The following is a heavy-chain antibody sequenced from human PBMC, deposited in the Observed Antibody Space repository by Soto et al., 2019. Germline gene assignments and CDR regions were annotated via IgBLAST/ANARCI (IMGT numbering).Heavy chain of an antibody. D-gene: IGHD4-17*01. Sequence: QVQLQESGPGLVKPSETLSLTCIVSGAPISSYYWGWIRQPPGKGLEWIGYIYYSGSTNYNPSLKSRVTISVDTSKNQFSLKLSSVTAADTAVYYCARDYGDDSDYWGQGTLVTVSS. J-gene: IGHJ4*02. CDR3: ARDYGDDSDY. CDR1: GAPISSYY. V-gene: IGHV4-59*01. CDR2: IYYSGST.